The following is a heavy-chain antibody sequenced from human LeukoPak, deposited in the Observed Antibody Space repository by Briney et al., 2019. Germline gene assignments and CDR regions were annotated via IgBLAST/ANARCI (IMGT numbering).Heavy chain of an antibody. J-gene: IGHJ5*02. Sequence: ASVKVSCKASGYTFTSYGISWVRQAPGQGLEWMGWISAYNGNTNYAQKFQGRVTMTRNTSISTAYMELSSLRSEDTAVYYCARRATVTTSRFNWFDPWGQGTLVTVSS. CDR2: ISAYNGNT. D-gene: IGHD4-17*01. CDR1: GYTFTSYG. V-gene: IGHV1-18*01. CDR3: ARRATVTTSRFNWFDP.